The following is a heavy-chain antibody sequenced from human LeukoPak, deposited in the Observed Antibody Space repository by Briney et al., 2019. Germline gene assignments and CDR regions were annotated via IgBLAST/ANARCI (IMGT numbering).Heavy chain of an antibody. J-gene: IGHJ4*02. CDR3: ARDDDTTGRYSRFDY. CDR1: GFTFSDHY. V-gene: IGHV3-33*08. D-gene: IGHD3-22*01. CDR2: MWSDGTKK. Sequence: GGSLRLSCAASGFTFSDHYMDWVRQAPGKGLEWVAVMWSDGTKKYYADSVKGRFTVSRDTSKHTLYLQMSSLRAEDTAVYFCARDDDTTGRYSRFDYWGQGTLVTVSS.